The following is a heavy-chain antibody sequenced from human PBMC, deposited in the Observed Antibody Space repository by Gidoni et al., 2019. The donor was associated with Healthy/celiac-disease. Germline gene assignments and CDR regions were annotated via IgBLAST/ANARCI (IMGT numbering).Heavy chain of an antibody. Sequence: QVQLVESGGGVVQPGRSLRLSCAASGFTLRSYGMHWVRQAPGKGLEWVAVISYDGSNKYYADSVKGRFTISRDNSKNTLYLQMNSLRAEDTAVYYCAKDPSRGYSSGWYYFDYWGQGTLVTVSS. CDR1: GFTLRSYG. CDR2: ISYDGSNK. CDR3: AKDPSRGYSSGWYYFDY. V-gene: IGHV3-30*18. J-gene: IGHJ4*02. D-gene: IGHD6-19*01.